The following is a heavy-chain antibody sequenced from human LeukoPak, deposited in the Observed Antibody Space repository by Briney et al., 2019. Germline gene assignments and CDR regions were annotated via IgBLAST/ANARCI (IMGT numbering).Heavy chain of an antibody. J-gene: IGHJ6*03. Sequence: GGSLRLSCAASGFTFGNAWMNWVRQAPGKGLEWVGRINTKQDGGTTDYATPVKGRFTISRDDSRNTLYLQMNSLRTDDTAIYYCTAIREYCDSAGCYSPYFYYYMDVWGKGTTVAVSS. V-gene: IGHV3-15*01. D-gene: IGHD2-15*01. CDR3: TAIREYCDSAGCYSPYFYYYMDV. CDR1: GFTFGNAW. CDR2: INTKQDGGTT.